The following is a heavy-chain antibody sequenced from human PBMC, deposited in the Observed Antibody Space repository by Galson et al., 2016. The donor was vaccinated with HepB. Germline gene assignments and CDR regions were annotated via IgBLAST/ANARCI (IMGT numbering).Heavy chain of an antibody. V-gene: IGHV1-46*01. CDR2: ISPHGGST. J-gene: IGHJ6*02. Sequence: SVKVSCKASAYTFTTYYMHWVRQAPGQGLEWMGMISPHGGSTSYAQKFQGRVTMTRDTSTSTVYMELSSRRSEDTAMYYCARGRLDVWGQGTTVTVSS. CDR1: AYTFTTYY. CDR3: ARGRLDV.